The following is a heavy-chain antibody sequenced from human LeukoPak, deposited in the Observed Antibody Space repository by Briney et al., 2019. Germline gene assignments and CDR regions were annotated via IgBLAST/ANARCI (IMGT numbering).Heavy chain of an antibody. D-gene: IGHD1-20*01. CDR2: ISGSGGST. V-gene: IGHV3-23*01. CDR1: GFTFSSYA. CDR3: AKGNNLNPRNWFDP. Sequence: GGSLRLSCAASGFTFSSYAMTWVRQAPGKGLEWVSGISGSGGSTYYADSVKGRFTISRDNSKNTLYLQMNSLRAEDTAVYYCAKGNNLNPRNWFDPWGQGTLVTVSS. J-gene: IGHJ5*02.